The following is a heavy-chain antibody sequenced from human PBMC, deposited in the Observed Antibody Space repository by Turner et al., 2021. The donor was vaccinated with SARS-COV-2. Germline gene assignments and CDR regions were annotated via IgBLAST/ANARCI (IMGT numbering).Heavy chain of an antibody. V-gene: IGHV1-24*01. D-gene: IGHD3-3*01. CDR1: GPTLSALS. CDR3: AAHAATFWSPLLGPYNWFDP. CDR2: FDPNESKT. Sequence: QFKLVQSGAEVKQPGAAWNVSCKLSGPTLSALSIHWVRQAPGKGLEWMGGFDPNESKTMYAEHFQGRVSMTEDTTADTAYMELSSLRPEDTAVYYCAAHAATFWSPLLGPYNWFDPWGQGTLVTVSS. J-gene: IGHJ5*02.